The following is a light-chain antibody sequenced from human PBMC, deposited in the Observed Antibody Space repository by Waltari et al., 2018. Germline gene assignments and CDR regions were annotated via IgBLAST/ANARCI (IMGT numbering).Light chain of an antibody. V-gene: IGKV3-15*01. CDR1: QSISSN. Sequence: EIVMTQSPAILSVSPGEGATLYCRASQSISSNLAWYQQKPGQAPRLLIYGASTRATGIPDKFTGSGSGIEFSLTISSLQPEDFAIYYCQQYSKWPPLTFGGGTRVEI. J-gene: IGKJ4*01. CDR2: GAS. CDR3: QQYSKWPPLT.